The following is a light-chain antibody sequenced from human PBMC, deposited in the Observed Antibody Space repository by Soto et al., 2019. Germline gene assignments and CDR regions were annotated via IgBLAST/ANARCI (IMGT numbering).Light chain of an antibody. Sequence: QSVLTQPASVSGSPGQSITISCTGTSSDGGGYNYVSWYHQHPGKAPKLMIYEVSNRPSGVSNRCSGSRSGNTAALTISALQAEDEADSACGSGTSSSSTVVFGGGT. CDR1: SSDGGGYNY. V-gene: IGLV2-14*01. CDR3: GSGTSSSSTVV. J-gene: IGLJ2*01. CDR2: EVS.